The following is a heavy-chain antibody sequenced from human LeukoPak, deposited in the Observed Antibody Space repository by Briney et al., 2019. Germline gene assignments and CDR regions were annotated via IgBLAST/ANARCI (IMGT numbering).Heavy chain of an antibody. CDR2: LRGGGET. V-gene: IGHV3-23*01. D-gene: IGHD3-16*01. CDR1: GFTFSSYA. Sequence: PGGSLRLSCAASGFTFSSYAMSWVRQAPARGLEWVSSLRGGGETFYADSVKGRFTLSRDESRNTVYLLMNNLRVEDTAVYFCAKASWVSSADAVLWGQGTLVTVSS. CDR3: AKASWVSSADAVL. J-gene: IGHJ4*02.